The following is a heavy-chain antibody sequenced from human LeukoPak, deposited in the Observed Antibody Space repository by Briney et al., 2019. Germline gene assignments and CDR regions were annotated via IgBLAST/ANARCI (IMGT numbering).Heavy chain of an antibody. Sequence: SETLSLTCTVSGGSISSHYCSWIRQPAGKGLEWIARIYTSGSTNYNPSLKSRVTISVDKSKNQFSLKLSSVTAADTAVYFCARGKGDYAIYDYWGQGTLVTVS. CDR3: ARGKGDYAIYDY. D-gene: IGHD4-17*01. V-gene: IGHV4-4*07. J-gene: IGHJ4*02. CDR1: GGSISSHY. CDR2: IYTSGST.